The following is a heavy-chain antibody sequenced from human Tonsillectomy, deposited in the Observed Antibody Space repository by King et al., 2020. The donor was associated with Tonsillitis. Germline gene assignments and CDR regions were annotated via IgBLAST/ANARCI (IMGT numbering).Heavy chain of an antibody. CDR1: GVTFSTYE. Sequence: VQLVESGGGLVQPGGSLRLSCAASGVTFSTYEMNWFRQAPGQGLEWFAYISYSGTIIYDADSVKGRVTLSRDNGQNSLYLQMNSLRVEDTAVYYCATTGIAAADAFDYWGQGTLVTVSS. CDR3: ATTGIAAADAFDY. J-gene: IGHJ4*02. D-gene: IGHD6-13*01. CDR2: ISYSGTII. V-gene: IGHV3-48*03.